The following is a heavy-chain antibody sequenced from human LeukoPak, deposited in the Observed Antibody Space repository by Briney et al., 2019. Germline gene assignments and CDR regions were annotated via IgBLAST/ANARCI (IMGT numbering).Heavy chain of an antibody. CDR3: ALTQTYYYDSSGYYVLDY. J-gene: IGHJ4*02. CDR1: GYTFTGYY. V-gene: IGHV1-2*06. Sequence: ASVKVSCKASGYTFTGYYMHWVRQAPGPGLEWMGRINPNSGGTNYAQKFQGRVTMTRDTSISTAYMELSRLRSDDTAVYYCALTQTYYYDSSGYYVLDYWGQGTLVTVSS. CDR2: INPNSGGT. D-gene: IGHD3-22*01.